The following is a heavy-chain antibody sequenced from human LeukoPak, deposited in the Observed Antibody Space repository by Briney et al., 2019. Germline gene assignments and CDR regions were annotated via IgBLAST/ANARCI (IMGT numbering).Heavy chain of an antibody. CDR2: IKGDESAR. CDR3: ARDVVGSLDY. Sequence: GGSLRLSCAASGFSFSVYEMHWVRQAPGKGLEWVANIKGDESARHQADSVKGRFTISRDNTQNSVYLQMSSLRGEDTAVYYCARDVVGSLDYWGQGTLVTVSS. J-gene: IGHJ4*02. V-gene: IGHV3-7*01. D-gene: IGHD1-26*01. CDR1: GFSFSVYE.